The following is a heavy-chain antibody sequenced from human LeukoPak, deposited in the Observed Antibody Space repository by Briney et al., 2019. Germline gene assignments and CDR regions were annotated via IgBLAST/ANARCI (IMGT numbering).Heavy chain of an antibody. D-gene: IGHD3-10*01. CDR3: ASRMVRGVITNLFDY. Sequence: GGSLRLSCAASGFTFSSYAMSWVRQAPGKGLEWVSAISGSGGSTYYADSVKGRFTISRDNSKNTLYLQMNSLRAEDTAVYYCASRMVRGVITNLFDYWGQGTLVTVSS. CDR2: ISGSGGST. J-gene: IGHJ4*02. CDR1: GFTFSSYA. V-gene: IGHV3-23*01.